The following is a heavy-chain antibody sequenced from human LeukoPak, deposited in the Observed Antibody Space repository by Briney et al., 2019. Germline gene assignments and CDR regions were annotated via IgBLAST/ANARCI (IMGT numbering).Heavy chain of an antibody. CDR1: GYRFTSYW. V-gene: IGHV5-51*01. J-gene: IGHJ4*02. D-gene: IGHD6-19*01. CDR3: ARHRGSGWYDYFDY. CDR2: IYPGDSDT. Sequence: GESLEISCKGSGYRFTSYWIGWVRQLPGKGLEWMGIIYPGDSDTRYSPSFQGQVTISADKSISTAYLRWSSLEASDTAIYFCARHRGSGWYDYFDYWGQGTLVTVSS.